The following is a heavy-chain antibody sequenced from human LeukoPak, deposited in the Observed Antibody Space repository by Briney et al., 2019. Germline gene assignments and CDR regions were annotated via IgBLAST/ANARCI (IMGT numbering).Heavy chain of an antibody. CDR3: ARRYYDFWSAKPDAFDI. V-gene: IGHV3-7*01. Sequence: GGSLRLSCAASGFTFSSYWMSWVRQAPGKGLEWVANIKQDGSEKYYVDSVKGRFTISRDNAKNSLYLQMNSLRAEDTAVYYCARRYYDFWSAKPDAFDIWGQGTMVTVSS. J-gene: IGHJ3*02. D-gene: IGHD3-3*01. CDR2: IKQDGSEK. CDR1: GFTFSSYW.